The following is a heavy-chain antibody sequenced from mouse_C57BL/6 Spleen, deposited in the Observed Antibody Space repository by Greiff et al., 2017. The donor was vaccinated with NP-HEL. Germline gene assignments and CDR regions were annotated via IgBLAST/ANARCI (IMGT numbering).Heavy chain of an antibody. Sequence: QVQLQQSGAELARPGASVKLSCKASGYTFTSYGISWVKQRTGQGLEWIGEIYPRSGNTYYNEKFKGKATLTADKSSSTAYMELLSLTSEVSAVYFCATLYGNYLPYWGQGTLVTVSA. CDR1: GYTFTSYG. J-gene: IGHJ3*01. CDR3: ATLYGNYLPY. V-gene: IGHV1-81*01. CDR2: IYPRSGNT. D-gene: IGHD2-10*02.